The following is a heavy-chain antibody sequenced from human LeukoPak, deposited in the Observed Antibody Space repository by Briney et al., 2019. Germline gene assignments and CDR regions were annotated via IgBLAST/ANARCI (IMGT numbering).Heavy chain of an antibody. CDR1: GYTFTSYG. Sequence: ASVKVSCKASGYTFTSYGISWVRQAPGQGLEWMRWISAYNGNTNYAQKLQGRVTMTTDTSTSTSYMELRSLRSDDTAVYYCARTNIVVVPAAPAAVDIWGQGTMVTVSS. J-gene: IGHJ3*02. D-gene: IGHD2-2*01. CDR3: ARTNIVVVPAAPAAVDI. CDR2: ISAYNGNT. V-gene: IGHV1-18*01.